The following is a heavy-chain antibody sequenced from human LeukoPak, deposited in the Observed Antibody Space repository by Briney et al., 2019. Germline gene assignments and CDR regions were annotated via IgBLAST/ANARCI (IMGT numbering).Heavy chain of an antibody. V-gene: IGHV1-2*02. CDR3: ARDAPGSGYSSYYFDH. Sequence: GASVKVSCRTSGFTFTDYYMHWVRQAPGQGLEWVGWIKPNSGGTTYAQNFQGRVAMTRDTSISTAYMELSGLTSDDTAIYYCARDAPGSGYSSYYFDHWGQGTLVTVSS. CDR1: GFTFTDYY. CDR2: IKPNSGGT. D-gene: IGHD5-12*01. J-gene: IGHJ4*02.